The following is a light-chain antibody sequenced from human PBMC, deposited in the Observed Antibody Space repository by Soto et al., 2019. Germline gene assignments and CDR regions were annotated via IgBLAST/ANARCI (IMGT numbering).Light chain of an antibody. Sequence: EIVMTQSPATLSVSPGERATLSCRASQSISSNLAWYQQKPGQAPRLLIYGASTRATGIPARFSGSGSGTEFTLTISSLQSEDFAVYYCQQYNKWPPRTFGQGTKVDNK. J-gene: IGKJ1*01. CDR1: QSISSN. CDR3: QQYNKWPPRT. V-gene: IGKV3D-15*01. CDR2: GAS.